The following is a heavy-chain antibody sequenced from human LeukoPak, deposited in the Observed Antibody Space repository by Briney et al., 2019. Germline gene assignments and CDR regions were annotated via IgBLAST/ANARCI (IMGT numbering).Heavy chain of an antibody. Sequence: QPGGSLRLSCAASGFTISNNYISWVRQAPGKGLEWVSIIHSGGSTFYADSVKGRFTISRDNSENMLYLQMNSLRDEDTAVYFCARAITVTSIFENWGQGTLVTVSS. V-gene: IGHV3-66*01. J-gene: IGHJ4*02. CDR3: ARAITVTSIFEN. CDR2: IHSGGST. CDR1: GFTISNNY. D-gene: IGHD4-17*01.